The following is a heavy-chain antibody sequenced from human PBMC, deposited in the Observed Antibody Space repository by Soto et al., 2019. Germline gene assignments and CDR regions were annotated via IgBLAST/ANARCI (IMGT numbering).Heavy chain of an antibody. Sequence: SQTLSLTCAISGDSVSSNSAAWNWIRQSPSRGLGWLGRTYYRSKWYNDYAASVQSRISINPDTSNNQFSLQLTSVTPEDTAVYYCARVAVGGIYYFDYWGQGTLVTVSS. D-gene: IGHD6-19*01. CDR2: TYYRSKWYN. J-gene: IGHJ4*02. V-gene: IGHV6-1*01. CDR3: ARVAVGGIYYFDY. CDR1: GDSVSSNSAA.